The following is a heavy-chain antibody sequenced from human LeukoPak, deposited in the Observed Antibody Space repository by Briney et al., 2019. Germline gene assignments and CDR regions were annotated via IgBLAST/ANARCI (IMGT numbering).Heavy chain of an antibody. CDR1: GFTFSSYG. CDR3: ARDADYYDSSPTFDY. D-gene: IGHD3-22*01. CDR2: IWYDGSNK. V-gene: IGHV3-33*01. Sequence: GRSLRLSCAASGFTFSSYGMHWVRQAPGKGLEWVAVIWYDGSNKYYADSVKGRFTISRDNSKNTLYLQMNSLRAEDTAVYYCARDADYYDSSPTFDYWGQGTLVTVSS. J-gene: IGHJ4*02.